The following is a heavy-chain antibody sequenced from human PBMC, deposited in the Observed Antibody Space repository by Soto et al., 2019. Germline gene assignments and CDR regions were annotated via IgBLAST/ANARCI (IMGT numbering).Heavy chain of an antibody. Sequence: PSEALSLTCSVLDYSISDGRYYWGWIRQSPEKGLEWIGSISHDGHAYYNPPLKSRVTLLADTSRNQFSLKMKSVTVADTALYFCARQLYGDYLGGTWFDHWGQGAQVTVSS. CDR3: ARQLYGDYLGGTWFDH. CDR1: DYSISDGRYY. CDR2: ISHDGHA. D-gene: IGHD4-17*01. V-gene: IGHV4-39*01. J-gene: IGHJ5*02.